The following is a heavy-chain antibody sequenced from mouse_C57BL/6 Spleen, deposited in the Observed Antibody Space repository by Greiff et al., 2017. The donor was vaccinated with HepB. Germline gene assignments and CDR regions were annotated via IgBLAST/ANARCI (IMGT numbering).Heavy chain of an antibody. CDR2: IWSGGST. CDR3: AVHYERVPRYCAMDY. D-gene: IGHD2-4*01. CDR1: GFSLTSYG. J-gene: IGHJ4*01. Sequence: VKLVESGPGLVQPSQSLSITCTVSGFSLTSYGVHWVRQSPGKGLEWLGGIWSGGSTDYNAAFISSLSISKDNSKSQVFFKMNSLQADDTAIYYCAVHYERVPRYCAMDYWGQGTSVTVSS. V-gene: IGHV2-2*01.